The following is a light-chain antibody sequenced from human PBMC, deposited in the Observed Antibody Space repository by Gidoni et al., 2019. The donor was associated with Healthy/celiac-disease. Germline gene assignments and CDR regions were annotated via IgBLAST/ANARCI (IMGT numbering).Light chain of an antibody. CDR2: AAS. Sequence: DIQMTHSPSSLSASVGDRVTITCRASQNISSYLNWYQQKPGKAPKLLIYAASSLQSGVPSRFSGSGSGTDFTLTISSLQPEDFATYYCQQSYSTPPEGTFXQXTKVEIK. CDR1: QNISSY. J-gene: IGKJ1*01. V-gene: IGKV1-39*01. CDR3: QQSYSTPPEGT.